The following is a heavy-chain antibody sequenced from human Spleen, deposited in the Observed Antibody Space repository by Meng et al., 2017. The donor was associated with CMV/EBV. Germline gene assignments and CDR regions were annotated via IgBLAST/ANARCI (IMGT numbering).Heavy chain of an antibody. CDR3: ARFEAAARYFQH. J-gene: IGHJ1*01. V-gene: IGHV1-46*01. CDR1: GYTFTSYY. CDR2: INPSSGST. D-gene: IGHD6-13*01. Sequence: ASVKVSCKASGYTFTSYYMHWVRQAPVQGLEWMGIINPSSGSTSYAQKFQGRVTMTRDTSTSTVYMELSSLRSEDTAVYYCARFEAAARYFQHWGQGTLVTVSS.